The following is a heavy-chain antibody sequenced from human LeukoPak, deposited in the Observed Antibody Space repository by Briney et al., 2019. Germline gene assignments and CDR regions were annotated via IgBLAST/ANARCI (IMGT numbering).Heavy chain of an antibody. D-gene: IGHD2-15*01. CDR3: AKALGQYCSGGSCYFDY. Sequence: PGGSLRLSCVGSGFTISSYAMSWVRQAPGKGLEWVSTISDNGGSTSYADSVKGRFTISRDTSKNTLNLQMNSLRAEDTALYYCAKALGQYCSGGSCYFDYWAREPWSPSPQ. CDR2: ISDNGGST. J-gene: IGHJ4*02. V-gene: IGHV3-23*01. CDR1: GFTISSYA.